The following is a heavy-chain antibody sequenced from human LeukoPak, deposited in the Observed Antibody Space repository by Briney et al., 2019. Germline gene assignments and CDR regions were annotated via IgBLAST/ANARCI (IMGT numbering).Heavy chain of an antibody. CDR1: GYTFTSYA. J-gene: IGHJ4*02. Sequence: ASVKVSCKASGYTFTSYAMHWVRQAPGQRLEWMGWINAGNGNTKYSQKFQGRVTITRDTSASTAYMELSSLRSEDTAVYYCARDPNGYGDHYFDYWGQGTLVTVSS. CDR3: ARDPNGYGDHYFDY. D-gene: IGHD4-17*01. V-gene: IGHV1-3*01. CDR2: INAGNGNT.